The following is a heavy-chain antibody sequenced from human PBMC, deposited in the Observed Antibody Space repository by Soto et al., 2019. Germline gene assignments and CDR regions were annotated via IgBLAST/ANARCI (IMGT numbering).Heavy chain of an antibody. D-gene: IGHD1-26*01. J-gene: IGHJ6*02. CDR3: AREITGQWDPRPIYGMDV. Sequence: PGGSLRLSCAASGFTFSSYGMHWVRQAPGKGLEWVAVIWYDGSNKYYADSVKGRFTISRDNSKNSLYLQMNSLRAEDTAVYYCAREITGQWDPRPIYGMDVWGQGTTVTVSS. V-gene: IGHV3-33*01. CDR2: IWYDGSNK. CDR1: GFTFSSYG.